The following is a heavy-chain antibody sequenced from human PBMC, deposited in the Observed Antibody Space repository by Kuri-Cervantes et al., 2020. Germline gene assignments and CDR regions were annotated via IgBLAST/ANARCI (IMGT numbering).Heavy chain of an antibody. J-gene: IGHJ6*02. CDR1: GFTVSSNE. CDR2: ISGGST. V-gene: IGHV3-38-3*01. D-gene: IGHD3-10*01. CDR3: ARDGRVRGVYGMDV. Sequence: GESLKISCAASGFTVSSNEMSWVRQAPGKGLEWVSSISGGSTYYADSRKGRFTISRDNSKNTLHLQMNSLRAEDTAVYYCARDGRVRGVYGMDVWGQGTTVTVSS.